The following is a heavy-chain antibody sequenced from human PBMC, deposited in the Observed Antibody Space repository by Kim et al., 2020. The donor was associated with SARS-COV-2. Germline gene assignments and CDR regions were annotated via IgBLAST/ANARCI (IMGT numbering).Heavy chain of an antibody. J-gene: IGHJ4*02. Sequence: SETLSLTCTVSGGSISSSSYYWGWIRQPPGKGLEWIGSIYYSGSTYYNPSLKSRVTISVDTSKNQFSLKLSSVTAADTAVYYCASKPRGYDILTGYYRSYFDYWGQGTLVTVSS. D-gene: IGHD3-9*01. CDR3: ASKPRGYDILTGYYRSYFDY. CDR2: IYYSGST. CDR1: GGSISSSSYY. V-gene: IGHV4-39*01.